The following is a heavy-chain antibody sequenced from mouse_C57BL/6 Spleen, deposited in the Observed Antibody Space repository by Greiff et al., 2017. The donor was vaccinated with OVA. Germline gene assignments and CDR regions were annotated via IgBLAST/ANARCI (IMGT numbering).Heavy chain of an antibody. Sequence: QVQLQQPGAELVKPGASVKMSCKASGYTFTSYWITWVKQRPGQGLEWIGDIYPGSGSTNYNEKFKSKATLTVDKSSSTAYMQLSSLTSEDSAVYYCARSTTGWFADWGQGTLVTVSA. CDR3: ARSTTGWFAD. D-gene: IGHD1-1*01. CDR2: IYPGSGST. J-gene: IGHJ3*01. V-gene: IGHV1-55*01. CDR1: GYTFTSYW.